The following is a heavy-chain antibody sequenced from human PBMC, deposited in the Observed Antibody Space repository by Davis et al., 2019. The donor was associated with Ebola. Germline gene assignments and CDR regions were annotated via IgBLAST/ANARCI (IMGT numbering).Heavy chain of an antibody. CDR2: IYYSGST. V-gene: IGHV4-59*08. J-gene: IGHJ6*02. Sequence: MPGGSLRLSCTVSGGSISSYYWSWIRQPPGKGLEWIGYIYYSGSTNYNHSLKSRVTISVDTSKNQFSLKLSSVTAADTAVYYCARGIYYYYGMDVWGQGTTVTVSS. CDR3: ARGIYYYYGMDV. CDR1: GGSISSYY.